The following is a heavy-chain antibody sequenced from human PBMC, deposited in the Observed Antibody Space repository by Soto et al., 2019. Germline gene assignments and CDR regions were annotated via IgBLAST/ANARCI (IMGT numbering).Heavy chain of an antibody. Sequence: ASVKVSCKASGYTFTSYYMHWVRQAPGQGPEWMGIINPSGGSTSYAQKFQGRVTMTRDTSTSTVYMELSSLRSEDTAVYYCARVGVAVNWFDPWGQGTLVTVSS. CDR2: INPSGGST. CDR3: ARVGVAVNWFDP. CDR1: GYTFTSYY. V-gene: IGHV1-46*01. J-gene: IGHJ5*02. D-gene: IGHD1-26*01.